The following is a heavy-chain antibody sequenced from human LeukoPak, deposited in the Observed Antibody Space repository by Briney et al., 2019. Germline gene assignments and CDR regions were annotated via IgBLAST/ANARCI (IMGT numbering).Heavy chain of an antibody. J-gene: IGHJ6*03. CDR2: TGNGGSNI. D-gene: IGHD3-10*01. CDR3: ARDGAYYYGSGSYPPPYYYMDV. Sequence: PVQRLDSPSLTGNGGSNISCADSVKGRFTISRDNAKKSLYLQMNSLRAEDTAVYYCARDGAYYYGSGSYPPPYYYMDVWGKGTTVTVSS. V-gene: IGHV3-11*04.